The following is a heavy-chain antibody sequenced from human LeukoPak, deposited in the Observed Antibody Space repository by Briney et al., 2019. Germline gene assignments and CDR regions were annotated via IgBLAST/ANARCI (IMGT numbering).Heavy chain of an antibody. CDR1: GFTFNSYA. J-gene: IGHJ4*02. Sequence: GGSLRLSCAASGFTFNSYAMTWVRQAPGKGLEWVSSISGRGDDTYSADSVKGRFTISRDNYKNTLYLQMNSLRAEDTAVYYCAKGQSRDDFWSGYLPHFDYWGQGTLVTVFS. CDR2: ISGRGDDT. V-gene: IGHV3-23*01. CDR3: AKGQSRDDFWSGYLPHFDY. D-gene: IGHD3-3*01.